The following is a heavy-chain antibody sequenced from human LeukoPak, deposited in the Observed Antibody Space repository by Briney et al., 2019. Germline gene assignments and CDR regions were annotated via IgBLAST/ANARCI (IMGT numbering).Heavy chain of an antibody. CDR2: IYSGGST. CDR1: GFTVSSNY. V-gene: IGHV3-66*01. D-gene: IGHD5-18*01. CDR3: AKEKSGGYSYGYLDY. Sequence: SGGSLRLSCAASGFTVSSNYMSWVRQAPGKGLEWVSVIYSGGSTYYADSVKGRFTISRDNSKNTLYLQMNSLRAEDTAVYYCAKEKSGGYSYGYLDYWGQGTLVTVSS. J-gene: IGHJ4*02.